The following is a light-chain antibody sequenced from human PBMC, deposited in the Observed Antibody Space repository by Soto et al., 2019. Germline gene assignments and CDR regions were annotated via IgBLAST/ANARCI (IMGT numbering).Light chain of an antibody. J-gene: IGLJ3*02. Sequence: QSVLTQPPSVSGTPGQRVTISCSGGRSNIGSNTVNWYQQFPGAAPKLLIYGNTERPSGVPGRFSGSKSGASGSLAFSGLQSEDEADYYCASWDDSLNGQLFGGGTKVTVL. CDR1: RSNIGSNT. CDR3: ASWDDSLNGQL. CDR2: GNT. V-gene: IGLV1-44*01.